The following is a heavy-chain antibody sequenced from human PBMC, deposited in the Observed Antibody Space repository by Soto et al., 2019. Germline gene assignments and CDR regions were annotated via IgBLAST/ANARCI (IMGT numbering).Heavy chain of an antibody. CDR2: IKSDGSGT. D-gene: IGHD2-2*01. V-gene: IGHV3-74*01. CDR1: GFRLSRYW. Sequence: SLRVSCIASGFRLSRYWLYCVRQAPGKRPLWVSRIKSDGSGTYYADSVQGRLTISRDNAKNTLYLQMNSLRAEDTAVYYCARDIVVVPAATEDYYYYGMDVWGQGTTVTVTS. J-gene: IGHJ6*02. CDR3: ARDIVVVPAATEDYYYYGMDV.